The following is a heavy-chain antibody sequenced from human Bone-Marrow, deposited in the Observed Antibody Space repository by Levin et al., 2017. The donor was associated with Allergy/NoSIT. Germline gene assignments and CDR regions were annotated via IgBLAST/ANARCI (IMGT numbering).Heavy chain of an antibody. CDR2: IIPILGIA. D-gene: IGHD2-2*01. V-gene: IGHV1-69*02. Sequence: SVKVSCKTSGGTFSTYTSTWVRQAPGQGLEWMGRIIPILGIANYAQKFQGRVTFTADISTTTSYMELSGLRSEDTAVYYCARGHCSNSSCYYDWFDYWGQGTLVTVSS. J-gene: IGHJ4*02. CDR3: ARGHCSNSSCYYDWFDY. CDR1: GGTFSTYT.